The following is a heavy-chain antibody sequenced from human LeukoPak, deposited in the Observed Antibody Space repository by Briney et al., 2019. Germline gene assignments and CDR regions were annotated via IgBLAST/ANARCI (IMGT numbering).Heavy chain of an antibody. Sequence: SGPTLVNPTQPLTLTCTFSGFSLSTSGVGVGWIRQPPGKALEWLALIYWNDDKRYSPSLKSRLTITKDTSKNQVVLTMTNMDPVDTATYYCARIRTYSSGWYGPDYWGQGTLVTVSS. D-gene: IGHD6-19*01. J-gene: IGHJ4*02. CDR1: GFSLSTSGVG. V-gene: IGHV2-5*01. CDR3: ARIRTYSSGWYGPDY. CDR2: IYWNDDK.